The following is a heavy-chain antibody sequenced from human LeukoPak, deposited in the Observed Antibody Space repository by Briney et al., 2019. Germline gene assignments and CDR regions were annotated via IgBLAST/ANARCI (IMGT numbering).Heavy chain of an antibody. CDR3: AKSRPVGDILTGKAPYYYYGMDV. CDR2: ISYDGSNK. Sequence: QTGGSLRLSCAASGFTFSSYGMHWVRQAPGKGLEWVAVISYDGSNKYYADSVKGRFTISRDNSKNTLYLQMNSLRAEDTAVYYCAKSRPVGDILTGKAPYYYYGMDVWGQGTTVTVSS. J-gene: IGHJ6*02. V-gene: IGHV3-30*18. D-gene: IGHD3-9*01. CDR1: GFTFSSYG.